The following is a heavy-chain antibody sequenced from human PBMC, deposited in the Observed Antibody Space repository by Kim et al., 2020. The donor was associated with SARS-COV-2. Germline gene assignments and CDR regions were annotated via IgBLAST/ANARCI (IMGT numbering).Heavy chain of an antibody. J-gene: IGHJ4*02. CDR2: ISGSGGST. CDR3: AKDPGTITFGGVIVIGAFDY. V-gene: IGHV3-23*01. D-gene: IGHD3-16*02. CDR1: GFTFSSYA. Sequence: GGSLRLSCAASGFTFSSYAMSWVRQAPGKGLEWVSAISGSGGSTYYADSVKGRSPSSRDNSKNTLYLQMNSLRAEDTAVYYCAKDPGTITFGGVIVIGAFDYWGQGTLVTVSS.